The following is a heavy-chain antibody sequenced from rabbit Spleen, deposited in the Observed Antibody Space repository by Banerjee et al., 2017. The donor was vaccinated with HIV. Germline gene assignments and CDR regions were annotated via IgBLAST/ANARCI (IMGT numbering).Heavy chain of an antibody. Sequence: QEQLVESGGGLVQPEGSLTLTCMSSGVSFSDSSYMCWVRQAPGKGLEWIACIYAGSGGTTYYASWVNGRFTISSDNAQSTVDLKMTSLTAADTATYFCARAIVPWLGLTRLDLWGPGTLVTVS. V-gene: IGHV1S45*01. D-gene: IGHD4-1*01. CDR3: ARAIVPWLGLTRLDL. CDR1: GVSFSDSSY. CDR2: IYAGSGGTT. J-gene: IGHJ3*01.